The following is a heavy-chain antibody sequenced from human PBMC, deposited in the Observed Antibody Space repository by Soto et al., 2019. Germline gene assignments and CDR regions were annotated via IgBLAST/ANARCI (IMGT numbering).Heavy chain of an antibody. J-gene: IGHJ6*03. CDR2: IKQDGSEK. CDR3: ARVSGEGSYYDFWSYYYMDV. Sequence: GGSLRLSCAASGFTFSSYWMSWVRQAPGKGLEWVANIKQDGSEKYYVVSVKGRFTISRDNAKNSLYLQMNSLRAEDTAVYYCARVSGEGSYYDFWSYYYMDVWGKGTTVTVSS. D-gene: IGHD3-3*01. CDR1: GFTFSSYW. V-gene: IGHV3-7*01.